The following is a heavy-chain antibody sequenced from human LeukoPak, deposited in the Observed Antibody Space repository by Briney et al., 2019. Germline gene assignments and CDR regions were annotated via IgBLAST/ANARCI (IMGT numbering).Heavy chain of an antibody. J-gene: IGHJ5*02. CDR2: IHPHGREQ. CDR3: ASQSYARFDP. D-gene: IGHD3-16*01. Sequence: GGSLRLSCAASGFTLSSYSMNWVREAPGKGLEWVGNIHPHGREQYPVDSVKGRFTISRDNARNSVFLQMNSLRVEDTAVYYCASQSYARFDPWGQGTLVTVSS. CDR1: GFTLSSYS. V-gene: IGHV3-7*01.